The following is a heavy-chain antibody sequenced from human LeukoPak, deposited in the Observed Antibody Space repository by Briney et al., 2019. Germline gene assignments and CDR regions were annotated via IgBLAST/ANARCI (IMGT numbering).Heavy chain of an antibody. CDR3: AKPWCSSTSCPFDY. J-gene: IGHJ4*02. CDR1: GFTFSSYA. D-gene: IGHD2-2*01. V-gene: IGHV3-23*01. Sequence: PGGSLRLSCAASGFTFSSYAMSWVRQAPGKGLEWVSAISGSGGSTYYADSVKGRFTISRDNSKNTLYLQMNSLRAEDTAVYHCAKPWCSSTSCPFDYWGQGTRVTVSS. CDR2: ISGSGGST.